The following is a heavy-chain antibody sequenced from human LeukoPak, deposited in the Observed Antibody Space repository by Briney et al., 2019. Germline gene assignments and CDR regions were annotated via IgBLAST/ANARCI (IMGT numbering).Heavy chain of an antibody. CDR3: ARQGTSRSVMLGY. CDR2: IYYSGST. Sequence: SETLSLTCTVSGGSISYYYWSWIRQPPGKGLEWIGYIYYSGSTNYNPSLKSRVTISVDTSKNQFSLKLSSVTAADTALYFCARQGTSRSVMLGYWGQGTLVTVSS. CDR1: GGSISYYY. J-gene: IGHJ4*02. V-gene: IGHV4-59*08. D-gene: IGHD2-2*01.